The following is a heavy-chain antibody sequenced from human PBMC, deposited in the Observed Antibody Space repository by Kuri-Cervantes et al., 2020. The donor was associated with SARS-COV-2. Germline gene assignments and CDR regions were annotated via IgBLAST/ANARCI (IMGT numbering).Heavy chain of an antibody. CDR1: GDSVSSNSAA. CDR2: TYYRSKWYN. V-gene: IGHV6-1*01. J-gene: IGHJ4*02. CDR3: ARTVTTTPDY. D-gene: IGHD4-11*01. Sequence: SETLSLTCAISGDSVSSNSAAWNWIRQSPSRGLEWLGRTYYRSKWYNDYAVSVKSRITINPDTSKNQFSLKLSSVTAADTAVYYCARTVTTTPDYWGQGTLVTVSS.